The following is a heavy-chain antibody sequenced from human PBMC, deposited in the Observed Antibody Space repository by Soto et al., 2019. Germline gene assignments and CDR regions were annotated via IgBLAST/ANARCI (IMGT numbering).Heavy chain of an antibody. Sequence: PGGSLRLSCAASGFTFSSYGMHWVRQAPGKGLEWVAVIWYDGSNKYYADSVKGRFTISRDNSKNTLYLQMNSLRAEDTAVYYCARNDFWSGQQDNYGMDVWGQGTTVTVSS. V-gene: IGHV3-33*01. CDR1: GFTFSSYG. J-gene: IGHJ6*02. CDR2: IWYDGSNK. CDR3: ARNDFWSGQQDNYGMDV. D-gene: IGHD3-3*01.